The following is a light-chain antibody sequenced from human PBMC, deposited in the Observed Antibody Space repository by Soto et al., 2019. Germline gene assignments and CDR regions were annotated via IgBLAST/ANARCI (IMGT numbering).Light chain of an antibody. CDR3: SSYAGSTNLI. V-gene: IGLV2-8*01. J-gene: IGLJ1*01. CDR1: SSDVGGYNY. CDR2: EVS. Sequence: QSVLTQPPSASGSPGQSVTISCTGTSSDVGGYNYVSWYQQHPGKAPKLMIYEVSKRPSGVPDRFSGSKSGNTASLTVSGLQAEDEADYYCSSYAGSTNLIFGPGTKVTVL.